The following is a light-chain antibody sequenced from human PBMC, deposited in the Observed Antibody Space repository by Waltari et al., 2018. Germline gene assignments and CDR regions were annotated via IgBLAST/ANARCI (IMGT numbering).Light chain of an antibody. CDR2: YPN. CDR1: GIDVGGYTY. CDR3: CSYAGTYTQV. V-gene: IGLV2-11*01. Sequence: QSALTQPRSVSGSPGQSVPVSCTGTGIDVGGYTYVSWYPQHPDKAPKLLIYYPNKRPSGVPDRFSGSKSGNTASLTISGLQAEDEADYYCCSYAGTYTQVFGGGTKVTVL. J-gene: IGLJ3*02.